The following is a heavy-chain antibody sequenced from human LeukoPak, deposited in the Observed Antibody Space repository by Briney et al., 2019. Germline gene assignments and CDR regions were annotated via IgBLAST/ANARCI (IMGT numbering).Heavy chain of an antibody. D-gene: IGHD3-16*01. CDR1: GFTFSSYE. J-gene: IGHJ4*02. CDR3: ARGWLLRGAFDF. CDR2: VSTTGTII. Sequence: GGSLRPSCAASGFTFSSYEMNWVRQAPGKGLEWVSYVSTTGTIIYYADSVKGRFTLSRDNAKNSLYLQMNSLRVEDTAVYYCARGWLLRGAFDFWGQGTLATVSS. V-gene: IGHV3-48*03.